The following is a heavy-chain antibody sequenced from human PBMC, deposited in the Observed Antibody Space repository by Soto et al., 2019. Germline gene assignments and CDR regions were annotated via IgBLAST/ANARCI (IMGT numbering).Heavy chain of an antibody. Sequence: GASVKVSCKASGYTFTAYFMHWVRQAPGQGLEWMGWIHPKSGDTSYAQRFQGRVTMTRDTSISTDYLELSRLTSDDTAVYYCARDLGMTTISTAVITPRDFWGQGTLVTVSS. CDR2: IHPKSGDT. D-gene: IGHD1-1*01. V-gene: IGHV1-2*02. CDR3: ARDLGMTTISTAVITPRDF. J-gene: IGHJ4*02. CDR1: GYTFTAYF.